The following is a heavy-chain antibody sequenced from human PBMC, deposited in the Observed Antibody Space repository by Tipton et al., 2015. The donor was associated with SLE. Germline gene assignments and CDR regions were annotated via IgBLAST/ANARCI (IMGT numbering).Heavy chain of an antibody. V-gene: IGHV4-59*01. CDR1: GDSISNYY. CDR2: IYSSGVT. D-gene: IGHD2-21*01. Sequence: TLSLTCTVSGDSISNYYWSWIRQPPGKRPEWIAYIYSSGVTDYNPSLKSRVTISIDTPKDQFSLKLSSVTAADTAVYYCARGGVVVIDAFDIWGQGTMVTVSS. CDR3: ARGGVVVIDAFDI. J-gene: IGHJ3*02.